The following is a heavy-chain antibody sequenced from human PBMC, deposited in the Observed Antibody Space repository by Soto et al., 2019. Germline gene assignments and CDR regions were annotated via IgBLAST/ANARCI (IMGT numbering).Heavy chain of an antibody. CDR1: GFTFSDYY. J-gene: IGHJ4*02. Sequence: PGGSLRLSCAASGFTFSDYYMSWIRQAPGKGLEWVSYISSSSSYTNYADSVKGRFTISRDNAKNSLYLQMNSLRAEDTAVYYCARTYYDILTGYYPDYWGQGTLVTVSS. V-gene: IGHV3-11*03. CDR3: ARTYYDILTGYYPDY. D-gene: IGHD3-9*01. CDR2: ISSSSSYT.